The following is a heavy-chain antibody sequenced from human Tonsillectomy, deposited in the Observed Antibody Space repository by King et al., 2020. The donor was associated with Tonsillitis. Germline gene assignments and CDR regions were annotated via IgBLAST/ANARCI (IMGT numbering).Heavy chain of an antibody. CDR3: ARALTSGDASF. V-gene: IGHV3-7*03. D-gene: IGHD1-26*01. CDR2: IDQDGSEK. J-gene: IGHJ4*01. CDR1: GFTFDSYW. Sequence: VQLVESGGDLVQPGGSLRLSCAASGFTFDSYWMTWVRQAPGKGLEWVANIDQDGSEKSYVDSVKGRFTISRDNARNSLILQMNTLRVDDTAVYYCARALTSGDASFWGHGTLVTVSS.